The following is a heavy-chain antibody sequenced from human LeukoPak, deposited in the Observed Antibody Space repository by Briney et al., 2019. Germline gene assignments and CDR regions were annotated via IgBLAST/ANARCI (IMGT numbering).Heavy chain of an antibody. CDR2: ISGSGGST. Sequence: PGGSLRLSCAASGFTFSSYAMSWVRQAPGKGLEWVSAISGSGGSTYYADSVKGRSTISRDNSKNTLYLQMNSLRAEDTAVYYCAKGVCSGGSCYSPLDYWGQGTLVTVSS. CDR1: GFTFSSYA. D-gene: IGHD2-15*01. J-gene: IGHJ4*02. V-gene: IGHV3-23*01. CDR3: AKGVCSGGSCYSPLDY.